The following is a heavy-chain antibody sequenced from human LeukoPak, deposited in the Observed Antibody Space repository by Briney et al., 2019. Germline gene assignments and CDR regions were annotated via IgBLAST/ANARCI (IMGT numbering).Heavy chain of an antibody. CDR2: ISYDGSNK. D-gene: IGHD3-16*01. J-gene: IGHJ5*02. CDR1: GFTFSSYA. CDR3: ARGGFDP. V-gene: IGHV3-30-3*01. Sequence: GRSLRLSCAASGFTFSSYAMHWVRQAPGKGLEWVAVISYDGSNKYYADSVKGRFTISRDNSKNTLYLQVNSLRAEDTAVYYCARGGFDPWGQGTLVTVSS.